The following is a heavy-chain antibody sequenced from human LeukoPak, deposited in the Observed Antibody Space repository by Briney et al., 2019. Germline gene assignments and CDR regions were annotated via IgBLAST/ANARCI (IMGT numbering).Heavy chain of an antibody. CDR2: IIPIFGTA. V-gene: IGHV1-69*05. J-gene: IGHJ4*02. CDR3: ARGGYGDYRH. CDR1: GYTFTSYD. D-gene: IGHD4-17*01. Sequence: GASVKVSCKASGYTFTSYDISWVRQAPGQGLEWMGGIIPIFGTANYAQKFQGRVTITTDESTSTAYMELSSLRSEDTAVYYCARGGYGDYRHWGQGTLVTVSS.